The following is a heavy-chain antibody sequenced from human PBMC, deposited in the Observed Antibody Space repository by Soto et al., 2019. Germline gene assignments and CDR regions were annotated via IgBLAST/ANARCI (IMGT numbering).Heavy chain of an antibody. Sequence: QVQLVQSGAEVKKPGASVKVSCKASGYIFTTYDINWVRQAPGHGLEWMGWMNPNTGNTAYAQKFQGRVTMTRNTSITTAYMELSSLTSGYTGVYYCTRGTHNYKFDPWGQGTLVTVSS. J-gene: IGHJ5*02. CDR1: GYIFTTYD. CDR3: TRGTHNYKFDP. CDR2: MNPNTGNT. V-gene: IGHV1-8*01. D-gene: IGHD4-4*01.